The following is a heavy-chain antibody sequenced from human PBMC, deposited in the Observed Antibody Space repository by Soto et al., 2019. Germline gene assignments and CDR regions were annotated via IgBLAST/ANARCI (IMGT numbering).Heavy chain of an antibody. CDR2: MNPNSGNT. J-gene: IGHJ5*02. D-gene: IGHD3-3*01. V-gene: IGHV1-8*01. CDR1: GYTFTSYD. Sequence: GASVKVSCKASGYTFTSYDINWVRQATGQGLEWMGWMNPNSGNTGYAQKFQGRVTMTRNTSISTAYMELSSLRSEDTAVYYCARGQYYDFWSGYSHNWFDPWGQGTLVTVSS. CDR3: ARGQYYDFWSGYSHNWFDP.